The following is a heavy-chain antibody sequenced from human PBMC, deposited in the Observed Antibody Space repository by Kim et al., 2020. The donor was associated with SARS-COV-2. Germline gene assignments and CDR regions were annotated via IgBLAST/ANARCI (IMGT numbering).Heavy chain of an antibody. CDR1: GFTFSSYS. V-gene: IGHV3-21*01. J-gene: IGHJ6*02. CDR3: ARDFLAQYGMDV. CDR2: ISSSSSYI. Sequence: GGSLRLSCAASGFTFSSYSMNWVRQAPGKGLEWVSSISSSSSYIYYADSVKGRFTISRDNAKNSLYLQMNSLRAEYTAVYYCARDFLAQYGMDVWGQGTTVTVSS.